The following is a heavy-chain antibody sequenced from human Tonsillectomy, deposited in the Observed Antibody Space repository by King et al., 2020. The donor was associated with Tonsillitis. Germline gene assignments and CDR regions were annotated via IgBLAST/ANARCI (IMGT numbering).Heavy chain of an antibody. V-gene: IGHV3-21*01. D-gene: IGHD2-8*01. J-gene: IGHJ4*02. CDR2: ISGSSSYE. Sequence: VQLVESGGGLVKPGGSLRLSCAASEFTFSSYSMNWVRQAPGKGLEWVSSISGSSSYEYYADSVKGRFTVSRDNAKNSLYLQMDSLRAEDTAVYYCARSEPGHCTNGISFNGMDYWGQGTLVTVSS. CDR3: ARSEPGHCTNGISFNGMDY. CDR1: EFTFSSYS.